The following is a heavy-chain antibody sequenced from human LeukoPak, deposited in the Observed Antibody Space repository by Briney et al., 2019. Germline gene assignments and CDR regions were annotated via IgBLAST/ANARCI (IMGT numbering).Heavy chain of an antibody. CDR2: IIPIFGTA. D-gene: IGHD3-10*01. J-gene: IGHJ6*03. V-gene: IGHV1-69*05. Sequence: SVKVSCKASGGTFSSYAISWVRQAPGQGLEWMGRIIPIFGTANYAQKFQGRVTITTDESTSTAYMELSSLRSEDTAVYYCARDNSSGPLYYYYMDVWGKGTTVTVSS. CDR3: ARDNSSGPLYYYYMDV. CDR1: GGTFSSYA.